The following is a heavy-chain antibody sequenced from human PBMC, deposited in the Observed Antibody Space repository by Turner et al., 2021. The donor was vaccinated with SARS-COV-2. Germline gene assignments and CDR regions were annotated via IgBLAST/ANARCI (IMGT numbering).Heavy chain of an antibody. CDR3: AKDREGTGADYFDY. Sequence: EVQVLESGGGLVQPGGSLGLSCAAPGFPLSSYAMTWVRQGPGKGLEWVSSITGSADITHYADSVKGRFTISRDNSKNTLHLQMNSLRAEDTAIYYCAKDREGTGADYFDYWGQGTLVTVSS. D-gene: IGHD6-19*01. CDR2: ITGSADIT. J-gene: IGHJ4*02. V-gene: IGHV3-23*01. CDR1: GFPLSSYA.